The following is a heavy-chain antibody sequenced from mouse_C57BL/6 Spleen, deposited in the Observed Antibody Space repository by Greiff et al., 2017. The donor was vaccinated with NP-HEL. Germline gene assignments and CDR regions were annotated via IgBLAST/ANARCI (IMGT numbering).Heavy chain of an antibody. CDR1: GYAFSSSW. CDR3: ARGLYDGLYYAMDY. Sequence: VKLQESGPELVKPGASVKISCKASGYAFSSSWLNWVKQRPGQGLEWIGRIYPGDGDTNYNGKFKGKATLTADKSSSTAYMQLSSLTSEDSAVYFCARGLYDGLYYAMDYWGQGTSVTVSS. V-gene: IGHV1-82*01. D-gene: IGHD2-3*01. CDR2: IYPGDGDT. J-gene: IGHJ4*01.